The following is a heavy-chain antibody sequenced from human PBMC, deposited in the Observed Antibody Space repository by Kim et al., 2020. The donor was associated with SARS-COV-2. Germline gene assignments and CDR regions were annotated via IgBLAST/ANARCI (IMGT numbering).Heavy chain of an antibody. CDR1: GFTFSSYA. Sequence: GGSLRLSCAASGFTFSSYAMHWVRQAPGKGLEYVSAISSNGGSTYYANSVKGRFTISRDNSKNTLYLQMGSPRAEDMAVYYCARFGYQLHASDYWGQGTL. V-gene: IGHV3-64*01. CDR2: ISSNGGST. J-gene: IGHJ4*02. CDR3: ARFGYQLHASDY. D-gene: IGHD2-2*01.